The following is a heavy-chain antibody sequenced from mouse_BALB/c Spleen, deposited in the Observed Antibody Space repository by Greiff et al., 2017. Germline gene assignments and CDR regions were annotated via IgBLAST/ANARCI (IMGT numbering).Heavy chain of an antibody. J-gene: IGHJ4*01. CDR3: ARPWRDLLRYYAMDY. CDR2: INPSTGYT. D-gene: IGHD1-1*01. Sequence: QVQLQQSGAELAKPGASVKMSCKASGYTFTSYWMHWVKQRPGQGLEWIGYINPSTGYTEYNQKFKDKATLTADKSSSTAYMQLSSLTSEDSAVYYCARPWRDLLRYYAMDYWGQGTSVTVSS. V-gene: IGHV1-7*01. CDR1: GYTFTSYW.